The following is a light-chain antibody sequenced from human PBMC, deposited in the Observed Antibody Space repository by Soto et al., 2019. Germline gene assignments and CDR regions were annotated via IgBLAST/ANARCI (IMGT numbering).Light chain of an antibody. CDR1: QGISNY. CDR3: IQHNSYPRT. CDR2: AAS. Sequence: DIQITQSPSSMSASVAYRVKITFRSSQGISNYLAWFQQKPGKVPKRLIYAASNLQSGVPSRFSGSGSGTEFSLTISSLQTEDFATYYCIQHNSYPRTFGKWTKVDIK. V-gene: IGKV1-17*03. J-gene: IGKJ1*01.